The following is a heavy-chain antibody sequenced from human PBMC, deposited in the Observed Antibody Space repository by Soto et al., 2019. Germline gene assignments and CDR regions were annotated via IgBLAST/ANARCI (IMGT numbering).Heavy chain of an antibody. Sequence: GSLRLSCAASGFTVSSNFMSWVRQAQGKGLEWVSVIFSCGTTYYADSVKGRFTISRXTXXNXXXLXMXXLRXEXTAVYYCARVDILNVYGCMDVWGQGTLVTVSS. D-gene: IGHD3-9*01. CDR3: ARVDILNVYGCMDV. CDR1: GFTVSSNF. J-gene: IGHJ6*02. CDR2: IFSCGTT. V-gene: IGHV3-53*01.